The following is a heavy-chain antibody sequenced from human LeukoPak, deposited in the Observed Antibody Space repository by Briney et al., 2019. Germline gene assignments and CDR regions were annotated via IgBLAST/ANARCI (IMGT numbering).Heavy chain of an antibody. Sequence: GGSLRLSCETSGFTFSTYGMHWVRQAPGKGLEWVALISFDGSDKSYGTSVKGRFTISRDNAKNSLYLQMNSLRAEDTAVYYCARDQPGYYDFWSGYYDYMDVWGKGTTVTVSS. V-gene: IGHV3-33*05. CDR2: ISFDGSDK. J-gene: IGHJ6*03. CDR3: ARDQPGYYDFWSGYYDYMDV. CDR1: GFTFSTYG. D-gene: IGHD3-3*01.